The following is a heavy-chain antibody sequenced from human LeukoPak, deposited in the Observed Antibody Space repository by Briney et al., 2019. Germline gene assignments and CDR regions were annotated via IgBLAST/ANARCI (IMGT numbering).Heavy chain of an antibody. Sequence: SVKVSCKASGGTFSSYAISWVRQAPGQGLEWMGGIIPIFGTANYAQKFQGRVTITAGESTSTAYMELSSLRSEDTAVYYCARDPLTPSNWFDPWGQGTLVTVSS. CDR1: GGTFSSYA. D-gene: IGHD4/OR15-4a*01. CDR3: ARDPLTPSNWFDP. J-gene: IGHJ5*02. CDR2: IIPIFGTA. V-gene: IGHV1-69*13.